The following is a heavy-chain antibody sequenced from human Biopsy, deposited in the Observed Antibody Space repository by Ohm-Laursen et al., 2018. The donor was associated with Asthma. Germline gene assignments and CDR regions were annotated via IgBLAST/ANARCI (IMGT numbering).Heavy chain of an antibody. V-gene: IGHV3-53*01. J-gene: IGHJ4*02. D-gene: IGHD3-22*01. CDR1: GFSLRDYG. CDR3: ARGDSSNWSHYYFDY. CDR2: IYSGGTS. Sequence: SLRLSCAASGFSLRDYGMHWVRQSPGKGLEWVSVIYSGGTSHTADSVRGRFTISRGYSKNTLYLQMHSLRAEDTAVYYCARGDSSNWSHYYFDYWGQGTLVTVSS.